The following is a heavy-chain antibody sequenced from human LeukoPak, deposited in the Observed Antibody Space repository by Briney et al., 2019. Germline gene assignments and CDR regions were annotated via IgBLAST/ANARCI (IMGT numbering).Heavy chain of an antibody. CDR1: GFTFSNYG. CDR3: AKDSVAGDGFWDFDY. Sequence: GGSLRLSCAASGFTFSNYGMHWVRQAPGKGLEWVAIIWYDGNKKYYADSVKGRFTISRDNSKNTLYLQMNSLGAEDSAVYYCAKDSVAGDGFWDFDYWGQGTLVTVSS. CDR2: IWYDGNKK. V-gene: IGHV3-33*06. J-gene: IGHJ4*02. D-gene: IGHD3/OR15-3a*01.